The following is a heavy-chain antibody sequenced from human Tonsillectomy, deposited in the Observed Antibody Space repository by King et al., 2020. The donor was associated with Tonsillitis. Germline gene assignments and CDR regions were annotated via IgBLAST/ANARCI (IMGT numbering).Heavy chain of an antibody. J-gene: IGHJ4*02. CDR2: IYHSGST. CDR3: ARGEGVMTTVINFAY. D-gene: IGHD4-23*01. V-gene: IGHV4-38-2*02. CDR1: GYSISSGYY. Sequence: QLQESGPGLVKPSETLSLTCTVSGYSISSGYYWGWIRQPPGKGLEWIGSIYHSGSTYYNPSLKSRVTISVDTSKNQFSLKLSSVTAADTAVYYCARGEGVMTTVINFAYWGQGTLVTVSS.